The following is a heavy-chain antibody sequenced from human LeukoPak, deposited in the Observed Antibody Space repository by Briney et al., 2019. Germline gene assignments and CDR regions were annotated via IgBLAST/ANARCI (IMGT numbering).Heavy chain of an antibody. CDR1: GFSFSSYA. J-gene: IGHJ6*03. Sequence: PGGSLRLSCAASGFSFSSYAMSWVRQAPGKWLEWVSSISGSGGSTYYADSVKGRFTISRDDSKNTLYLQLNSLRAEDTAVYYCAKGFAGYCGGDCYYYYYYMDVWGKGTTVTVSS. CDR3: AKGFAGYCGGDCYYYYYYMDV. CDR2: ISGSGGST. V-gene: IGHV3-23*01. D-gene: IGHD2-21*02.